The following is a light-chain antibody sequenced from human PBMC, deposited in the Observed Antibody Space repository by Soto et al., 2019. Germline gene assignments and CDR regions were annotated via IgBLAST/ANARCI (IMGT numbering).Light chain of an antibody. CDR2: GNS. CDR1: SSNIGTGYD. CDR3: QSFDSSRFDV. V-gene: IGLV1-40*01. Sequence: QSALTQPPSVSGAPGQRVTISCTGSSSNIGTGYDVHWYQQLPGTAPKLLIYGNSNRPSGVPDRFSGSKSGTSASLAITGLQSEDEADYYCQSFDSSRFDVFGTGTKGTVL. J-gene: IGLJ1*01.